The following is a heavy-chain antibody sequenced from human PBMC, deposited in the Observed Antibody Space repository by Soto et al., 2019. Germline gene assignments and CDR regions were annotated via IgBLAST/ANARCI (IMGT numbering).Heavy chain of an antibody. D-gene: IGHD6-6*01. V-gene: IGHV4-59*01. CDR3: ERVSSSYSSSSVGDP. CDR2: IYYSGST. Sequence: SETLSLTCTVSGGSISSYYWSWIRQPPGKGLERIGYIYYSGSTNYNPSLKSRDTISVDTSKNQFSLKLGSVTAADTAVYYCERVSSSYSSSSVGDPWGQGTLVTVSS. CDR1: GGSISSYY. J-gene: IGHJ5*02.